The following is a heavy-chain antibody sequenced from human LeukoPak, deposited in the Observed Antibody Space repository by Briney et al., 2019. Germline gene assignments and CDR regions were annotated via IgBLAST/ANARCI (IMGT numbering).Heavy chain of an antibody. CDR1: GGSVTAYY. V-gene: IGHV4-59*02. CDR2: IYDGGTT. J-gene: IGHJ4*02. CDR3: ARSDSTTFGLDY. Sequence: PSETLSLTCTVSGGSVTAYYWSWIRQPPGKGLEWIGYIYDGGTTNYNPSLKSRVTISIDTSRNHFSLKLSSVTAADTAVYYCARSDSTTFGLDYWGQGSLVTVSS. D-gene: IGHD3-16*01.